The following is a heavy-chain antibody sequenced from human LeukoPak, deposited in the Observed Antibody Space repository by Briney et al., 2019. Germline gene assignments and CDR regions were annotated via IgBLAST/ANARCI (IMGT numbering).Heavy chain of an antibody. V-gene: IGHV4-39*07. J-gene: IGHJ3*01. CDR3: AKSTYYYDTFVNAFDF. CDR1: GGSISSSSYY. Sequence: SETLSLTCTASGGSISSSSYYWGWIRQPPGKGLEWIGSIYYGGSTYYNPSLRSRVTTSVDTSKNQFSLKLSSVTAADTAVYYCAKSTYYYDTFVNAFDFWGQGTVVTVSS. D-gene: IGHD3-22*01. CDR2: IYYGGST.